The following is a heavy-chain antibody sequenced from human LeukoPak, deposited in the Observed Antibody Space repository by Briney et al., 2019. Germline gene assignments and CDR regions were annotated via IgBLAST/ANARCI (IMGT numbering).Heavy chain of an antibody. CDR1: GGSINSGSYY. D-gene: IGHD1-26*01. CDR3: ARVRYSGSYRLFDY. J-gene: IGHJ4*02. Sequence: SETLSLTCTVSGGSINSGSYYWSWIRQPAGKGLEWIGRIYTSGSTNYNPSLKSRVTISVDTSKNQFSLKLSSVTAADTAVYYCARVRYSGSYRLFDYWGQGTLVTVSS. CDR2: IYTSGST. V-gene: IGHV4-61*02.